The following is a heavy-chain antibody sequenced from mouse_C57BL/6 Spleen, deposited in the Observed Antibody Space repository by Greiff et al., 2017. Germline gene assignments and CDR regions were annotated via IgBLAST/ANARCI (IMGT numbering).Heavy chain of an antibody. CDR1: GYTFTDYY. J-gene: IGHJ3*01. CDR3: ARRGFAY. CDR2: INPNNGGT. V-gene: IGHV1-26*01. Sequence: VQLQQSGPELVKPGASVKISCKASGYTFTDYYMNWVKQSHGKSLEWIGDINPNNGGTSYNQKFKGKAILTVDKSSSTAYMELRSLTSEDSAVYYCARRGFAYWGQWALVTVSA.